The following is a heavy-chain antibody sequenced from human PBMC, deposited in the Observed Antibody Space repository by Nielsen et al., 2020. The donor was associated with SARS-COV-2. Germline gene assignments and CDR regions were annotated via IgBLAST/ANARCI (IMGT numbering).Heavy chain of an antibody. CDR2: ISYDGSNK. V-gene: IGHV3-30*18. Sequence: SCAASGFTFSSYGMHWVRQAPGKGLEWVAVISYDGSNKYYADSVKGRFTISRDNSKNTLYLQMNSLRAEDTAVYYCAKEGGYGGVYAAYYYYGMDVWGQGTTVTVSS. D-gene: IGHD4-23*01. J-gene: IGHJ6*02. CDR1: GFTFSSYG. CDR3: AKEGGYGGVYAAYYYYGMDV.